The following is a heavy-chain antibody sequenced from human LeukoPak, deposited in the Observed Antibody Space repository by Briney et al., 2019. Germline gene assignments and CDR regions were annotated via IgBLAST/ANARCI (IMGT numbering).Heavy chain of an antibody. J-gene: IGHJ4*02. D-gene: IGHD6-25*01. CDR1: GGSIRSSNSF. Sequence: SSGTLSLTCSVSGGSIRSSNSFWGWIRQPPGERLEWIATIYYNGNTYYNPSLQSRVTISVDTSTNQFSLKLNSVIAADTAVYYCARATAAPSSYFFDHWGQGTLVTVSS. CDR3: ARATAAPSSYFFDH. CDR2: IYYNGNT. V-gene: IGHV4-39*07.